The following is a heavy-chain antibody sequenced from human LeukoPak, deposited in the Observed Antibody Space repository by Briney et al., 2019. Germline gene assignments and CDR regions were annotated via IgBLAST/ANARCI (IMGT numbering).Heavy chain of an antibody. CDR1: GGTFSSYT. CDR3: ATTVGDGYNYVGDWDY. CDR2: IIPILGIA. J-gene: IGHJ4*02. V-gene: IGHV1-69*02. Sequence: GASVRVSCKASGGTFSSYTISWVRQAPGQGLEWMGRIIPILGIANYAQKFQGRVTITADKSTSTAYMELSSLRSEDTAVYYCATTVGDGYNYVGDWDYWGQGTLVTVSS. D-gene: IGHD5-24*01.